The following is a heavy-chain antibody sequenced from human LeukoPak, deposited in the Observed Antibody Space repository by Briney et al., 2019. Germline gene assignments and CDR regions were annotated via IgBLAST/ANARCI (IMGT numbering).Heavy chain of an antibody. V-gene: IGHV3-73*01. CDR3: TRLDIAVAGH. J-gene: IGHJ4*02. CDR2: IRSKANSYAT. CDR1: GFTFNGSA. Sequence: PGGSLRLSCAASGFTFNGSAMHWVRLASGKGLEWVGRIRSKANSYATAYAASVKGRFTISRDDSKNTAYLQMNSLKTEDTAVYYCTRLDIAVAGHWGQGTLVTVSS. D-gene: IGHD6-19*01.